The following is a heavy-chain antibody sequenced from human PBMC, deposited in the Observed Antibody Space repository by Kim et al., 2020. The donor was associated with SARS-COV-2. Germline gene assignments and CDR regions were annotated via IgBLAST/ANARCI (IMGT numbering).Heavy chain of an antibody. V-gene: IGHV4-59*01. CDR1: GGSISIYY. CDR3: AREYSALDH. D-gene: IGHD2-21*01. J-gene: IGHJ4*02. CDR2: IHNSGST. Sequence: SETLSLTCTVSGGSISIYYWHWIRQPPGKGLEWIGYIHNSGSTSYNPSLKSRVTISLDTSKNQFSLKMSSVTAADTAVYYCAREYSALDHWCQGGRVTVS.